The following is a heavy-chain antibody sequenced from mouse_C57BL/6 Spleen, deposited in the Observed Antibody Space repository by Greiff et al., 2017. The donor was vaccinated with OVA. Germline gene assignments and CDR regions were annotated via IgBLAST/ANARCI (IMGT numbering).Heavy chain of an antibody. Sequence: EVHLVESEGGLVQPGSSMKLSCTASGFTFSDYYMAWVRQVPEKGLEWVANINYDGSSTYYLDSLKSRFIISRDNAKNILYLQMSSLKSEDTATYYCARANYYGSSYLDYWGQGTTLTVSS. CDR3: ARANYYGSSYLDY. D-gene: IGHD1-1*01. J-gene: IGHJ2*01. CDR1: GFTFSDYY. CDR2: INYDGSST. V-gene: IGHV5-16*01.